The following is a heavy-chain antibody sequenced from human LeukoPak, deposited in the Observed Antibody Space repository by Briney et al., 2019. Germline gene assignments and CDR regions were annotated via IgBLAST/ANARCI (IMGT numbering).Heavy chain of an antibody. CDR3: ARIYCSSTSCHEGYFDY. V-gene: IGHV1-46*01. J-gene: IGHJ4*02. CDR2: INPSGGST. D-gene: IGHD2-2*01. CDR1: GYTLTSYY. Sequence: ASVKVSCKASGYTLTSYYMHWVRQATGQGLEWMGIINPSGGSTSYAQKFQGRVTMTRDTSTRTVYMELSSLRSEDTAVYYCARIYCSSTSCHEGYFDYWGQGTLVTVSS.